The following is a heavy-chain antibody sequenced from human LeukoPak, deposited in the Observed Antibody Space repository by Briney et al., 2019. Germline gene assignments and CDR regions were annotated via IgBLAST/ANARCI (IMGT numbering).Heavy chain of an antibody. V-gene: IGHV3-48*01. CDR3: ARDAGNSGYGCDL. J-gene: IGHJ5*02. CDR1: GFIFSQYS. Sequence: GGSLRLSSAASGFIFSQYSINWVRQAPGKGLEWVSHIRSTGDTFYADSVKGRFTISRDNARNSLYLRMNSLRAEDTAMYYCARDAGNSGYGCDLWGQGTLVTVSS. D-gene: IGHD5-12*01. CDR2: IRSTGDT.